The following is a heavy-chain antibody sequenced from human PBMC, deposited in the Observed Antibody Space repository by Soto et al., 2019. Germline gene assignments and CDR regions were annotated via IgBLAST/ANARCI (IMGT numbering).Heavy chain of an antibody. CDR3: ARFYVDYENWFDP. CDR2: IYHSGST. J-gene: IGHJ5*02. V-gene: IGHV4-30-2*01. CDR1: GGSISSGGYS. D-gene: IGHD4-17*01. Sequence: QLQLPESGSGLVKPSQTLSLTCAVSGGSISSGGYSWSWIRQPPGKGLEWSGYIYHSGSTYYNPSLKSRVTQSVDRSKNHFSLKLSSVTAADTAVYYCARFYVDYENWFDPWGQGTLVTVSS.